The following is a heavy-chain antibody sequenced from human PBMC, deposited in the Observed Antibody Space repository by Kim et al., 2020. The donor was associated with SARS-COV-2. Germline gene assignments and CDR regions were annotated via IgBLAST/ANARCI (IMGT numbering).Heavy chain of an antibody. CDR1: GGSISSYY. V-gene: IGHV4-59*13. CDR3: ARDEADYSSGWYEGAFDI. D-gene: IGHD6-19*01. J-gene: IGHJ3*02. CDR2: IYYSGST. Sequence: SETLSLTCTVSGGSISSYYWSWIRQPPGKGLEWIGYIYYSGSTNYNPSLKSRVTISVDTSKNQFSLKLSSVTAADTAVYYCARDEADYSSGWYEGAFDIWGQGTTVTVSS.